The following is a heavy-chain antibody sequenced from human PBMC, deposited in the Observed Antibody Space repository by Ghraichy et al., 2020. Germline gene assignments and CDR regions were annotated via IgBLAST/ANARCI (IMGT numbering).Heavy chain of an antibody. CDR1: GFTFSSYA. V-gene: IGHV3-30-3*01. J-gene: IGHJ5*02. D-gene: IGHD6-19*01. Sequence: GESLNISCAASGFTFSSYAMHWVRQAPGKGLEWVAVISYDGSNKYYADSVKGRFTISRDNSKNTLYLQMNSLRAEDTAVYYCASLVRIAVAGNHGNWFDPWGQGTLVTVSS. CDR2: ISYDGSNK. CDR3: ASLVRIAVAGNHGNWFDP.